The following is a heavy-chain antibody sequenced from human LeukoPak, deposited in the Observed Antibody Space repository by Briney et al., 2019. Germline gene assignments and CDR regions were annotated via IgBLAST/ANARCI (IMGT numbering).Heavy chain of an antibody. CDR2: ISHDETSE. CDR1: GSTFRSYG. CDR3: AKALYGSGSSFDY. Sequence: GGSLRLSCATSGSTFRSYGMHWVRQAPGKGLEWVAYISHDETSEDYADSLKGRLAISRDNSKNTLFLQMNNLRAEDTAVYYCAKALYGSGSSFDYWGQGTLVTVSS. V-gene: IGHV3-30*02. J-gene: IGHJ4*02. D-gene: IGHD3-10*01.